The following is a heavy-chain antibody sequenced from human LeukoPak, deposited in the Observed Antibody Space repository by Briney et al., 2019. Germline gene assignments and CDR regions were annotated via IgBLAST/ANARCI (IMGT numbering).Heavy chain of an antibody. Sequence: GGSLRLSCAASGFTVSSNYMSWVRQAPGKGLEWVSVIYSGGSTYYADSVKGRFTISRDNSKNTLYLQMNSLRAEDTAVYYCARDSYSSSWYGSGDWGQGTLVTVSS. CDR2: IYSGGST. J-gene: IGHJ4*02. CDR1: GFTVSSNY. V-gene: IGHV3-66*01. D-gene: IGHD6-13*01. CDR3: ARDSYSSSWYGSGD.